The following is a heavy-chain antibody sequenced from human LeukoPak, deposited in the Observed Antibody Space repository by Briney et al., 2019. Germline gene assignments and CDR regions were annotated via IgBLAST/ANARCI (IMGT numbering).Heavy chain of an antibody. J-gene: IGHJ4*02. Sequence: GGSLRLSCAASGFTLSSYAMSWVRQGPGKGLEWVSAISVSGNTYHADSVKGRFTISRDSSKNTLYLQMNSLRAGDAAVYYCARIWLNYDILTGYYIDPLDYWGQGTLVTVSS. V-gene: IGHV3-23*01. D-gene: IGHD3-9*01. CDR2: ISVSGNT. CDR1: GFTLSSYA. CDR3: ARIWLNYDILTGYYIDPLDY.